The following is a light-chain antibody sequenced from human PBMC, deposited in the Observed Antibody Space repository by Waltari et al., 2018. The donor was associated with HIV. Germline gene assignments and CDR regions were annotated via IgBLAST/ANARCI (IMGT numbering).Light chain of an antibody. J-gene: IGLJ3*02. V-gene: IGLV1-47*01. CDR3: AAWDDSLSGRWV. CDR2: RNN. CDR1: SSNIGSNY. Sequence: QSVLTQPPSASGTPGQRVTISCSGSSSNIGSNYVYWYQQLPGTAPKLLIYRNNQRPSGVPDRFSGSTYGTSASLAISGLRSEDEADYYCAAWDDSLSGRWVFGGGTKLTVL.